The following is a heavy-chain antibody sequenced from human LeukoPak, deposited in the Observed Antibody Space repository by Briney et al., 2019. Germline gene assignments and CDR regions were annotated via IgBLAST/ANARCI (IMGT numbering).Heavy chain of an antibody. CDR3: AREGWLQPYFDY. Sequence: SVKVSCKASGGTFSSYAISWVRQAPGQGLEWMGGTIPIFGTANYAQKFQGRVTITADESTSTAYMELSSLRSEDTAVYYCAREGWLQPYFDYWGQGTLVTVSS. CDR1: GGTFSSYA. D-gene: IGHD5-24*01. V-gene: IGHV1-69*13. CDR2: TIPIFGTA. J-gene: IGHJ4*02.